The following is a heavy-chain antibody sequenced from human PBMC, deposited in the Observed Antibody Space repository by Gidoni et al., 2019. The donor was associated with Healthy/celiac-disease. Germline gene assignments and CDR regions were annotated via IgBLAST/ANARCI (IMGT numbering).Heavy chain of an antibody. Sequence: EVQLVESGGGVVQPGGSLRLPWATSGFPFGSCWMSCVRPGPRGVGGGGKAPGRGREGVAKKRQDGSEKDYVDSVKGRFTISRDNAKNSLYLQMNSLRAEDTAVYYCARPRRVHCSLGCEFDYWGQGTLVTVSS. CDR2: KRQDGSEK. CDR1: GFPFGSCW. V-gene: IGHV3-7*01. J-gene: IGHJ4*02. D-gene: IGHD2-15*01. CDR3: ARPRRVHCSLGCEFDY.